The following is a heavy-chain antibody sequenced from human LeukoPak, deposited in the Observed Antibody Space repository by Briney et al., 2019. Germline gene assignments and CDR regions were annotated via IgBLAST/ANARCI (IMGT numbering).Heavy chain of an antibody. J-gene: IGHJ6*03. CDR3: ARAWGEIRFFDSRMDV. CDR1: EFSVSTNC. Sequence: PGGSLRLSCEASEFSVSTNCMSWVRQAPGKGLEWVSVIYSDGTTYYADSVKGRFTVSRDKYKNTLYLQMNSLRVEDTAVYYCARAWGEIRFFDSRMDVWGKGPTVTVS. V-gene: IGHV3-53*01. CDR2: IYSDGTT. D-gene: IGHD3-9*01.